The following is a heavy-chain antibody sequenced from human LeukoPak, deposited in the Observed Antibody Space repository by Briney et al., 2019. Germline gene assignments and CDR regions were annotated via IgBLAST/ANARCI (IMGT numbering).Heavy chain of an antibody. J-gene: IGHJ4*02. CDR3: AKDRQQLKPYYFDY. D-gene: IGHD6-13*01. Sequence: GGSLRLSCAASGFTFSNYWMHWVRQAPGKGLVWVSRINSDGINTSYADSVKGRFTISRDNSKNTLYLQMNSLRAEDTAVYYCAKDRQQLKPYYFDYWGQGTLVTVSS. CDR2: INSDGINT. V-gene: IGHV3-74*01. CDR1: GFTFSNYW.